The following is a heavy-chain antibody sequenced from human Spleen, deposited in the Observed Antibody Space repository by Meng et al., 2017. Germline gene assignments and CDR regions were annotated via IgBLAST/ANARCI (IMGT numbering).Heavy chain of an antibody. J-gene: IGHJ4*02. CDR2: ISTTSHYI. Sequence: GESLKISCAVSGFTFSTYGMHWVRQAPGKGLEWVSSISTTSHYIYDADSVKGRFTISRDNAKNSLYLQMNSLRAEDTAVYYCASENYDILTGFGYWGRGTLVTVSS. CDR1: GFTFSTYG. CDR3: ASENYDILTGFGY. V-gene: IGHV3-21*01. D-gene: IGHD3-9*01.